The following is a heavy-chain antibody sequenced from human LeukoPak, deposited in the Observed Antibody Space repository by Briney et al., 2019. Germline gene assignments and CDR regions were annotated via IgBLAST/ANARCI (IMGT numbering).Heavy chain of an antibody. CDR3: ARDFNYYDSSGYFDY. CDR2: IYHSGST. D-gene: IGHD3-22*01. Sequence: SETLSLTCAVSGGSISSSNWWSWVRQPPGKGLEWIGEIYHSGSTNYNPSLKSRVTISVDKSKNQFSLKLSFVTAADTAVYYCARDFNYYDSSGYFDYWGQGTLVTVSS. V-gene: IGHV4-4*02. J-gene: IGHJ4*02. CDR1: GGSISSSNW.